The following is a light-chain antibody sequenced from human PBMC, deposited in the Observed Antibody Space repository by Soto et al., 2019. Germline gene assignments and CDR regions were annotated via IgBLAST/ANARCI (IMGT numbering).Light chain of an antibody. Sequence: QSVLTQPASVSGSPGQSITISCTGTSSDGGDYNYVSWYQQHPGKAPKLMIYEVTNRPSGVSNRFSGSKSGNTASLTISGLQAEDEADYYCSSYTASSTLDVVFGGGTKLTVL. CDR3: SSYTASSTLDVV. J-gene: IGLJ2*01. CDR2: EVT. CDR1: SSDGGDYNY. V-gene: IGLV2-14*01.